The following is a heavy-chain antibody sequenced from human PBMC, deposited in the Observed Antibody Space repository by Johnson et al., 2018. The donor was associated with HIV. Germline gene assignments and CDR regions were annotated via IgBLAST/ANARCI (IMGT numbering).Heavy chain of an antibody. D-gene: IGHD3-22*01. Sequence: QVQLVESGGGLVKPGGSLRLSCAASGFTFSDYYMSWIRQAPGQGLEWVSYISSSGSTIYYADSVKGRFTISRDNAKNSLYLQMNRLKAEDSAVYYCAKTLSPYYYDSSGYYQPFDAFDIWGQGTMVTVSS. CDR2: ISSSGSTI. V-gene: IGHV3-11*04. CDR3: AKTLSPYYYDSSGYYQPFDAFDI. CDR1: GFTFSDYY. J-gene: IGHJ3*02.